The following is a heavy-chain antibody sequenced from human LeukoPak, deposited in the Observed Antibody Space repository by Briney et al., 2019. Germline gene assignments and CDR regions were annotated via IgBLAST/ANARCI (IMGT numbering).Heavy chain of an antibody. J-gene: IGHJ5*02. CDR1: GHTFTRRA. CDR3: AIGETPGSYSRS. V-gene: IGHV1-3*01. CDR2: INVGNGNT. D-gene: IGHD3-10*01. Sequence: ASVKVSCKASGHTFTRRAMHWVRQAPGQRLEWMGWINVGNGNTKYSQKFQGRVTFTRDTSANTAYMEVSSLKSEDMAVYYCAIGETPGSYSRSWGQGTLVTVSS.